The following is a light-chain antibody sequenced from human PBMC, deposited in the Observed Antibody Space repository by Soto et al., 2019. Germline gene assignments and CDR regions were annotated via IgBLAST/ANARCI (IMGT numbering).Light chain of an antibody. CDR2: KDS. CDR3: YSAADNSVV. CDR1: VLAKKY. J-gene: IGLJ2*01. V-gene: IGLV3-27*01. Sequence: SYELTQPSSVSVSPGQTARITCSGDVLAKKYARWFQQKPGQAPVLVIYKDSERPSGIPERFFGSSSGTTVTLTISGAQVEDEADYYCYSAADNSVVFGGGTKVTVL.